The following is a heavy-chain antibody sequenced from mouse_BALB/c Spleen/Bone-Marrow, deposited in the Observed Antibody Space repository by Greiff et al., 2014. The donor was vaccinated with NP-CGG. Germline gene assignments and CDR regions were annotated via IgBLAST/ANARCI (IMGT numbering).Heavy chain of an antibody. Sequence: QVQLQQSWAELVKPRASVKPSCKASGYTFTSYWMHWVKQRPGQGLEWIGEINPSNGRTNYNEKFKTKATLTVDESSNTAYMQLSRLTSEDSAVYYCARKGADYEDYWGQGTTLTVSS. J-gene: IGHJ2*01. CDR1: GYTFTSYW. D-gene: IGHD2-4*01. CDR2: INPSNGRT. V-gene: IGHV1S81*02. CDR3: ARKGADYEDY.